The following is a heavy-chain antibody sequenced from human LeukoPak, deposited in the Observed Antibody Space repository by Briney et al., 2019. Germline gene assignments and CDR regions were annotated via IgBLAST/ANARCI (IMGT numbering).Heavy chain of an antibody. D-gene: IGHD6-13*01. CDR2: IKQDGSEK. J-gene: IGHJ4*02. Sequence: PGGPLRLSCAASGFSFSSYWMSWVRQAPGKGLEWVANIKQDGSEKYYVDSAKGRLTISRDNAKNSLYLQMNSLRAEDTAVYYCATDLGSSRPNFWGQGTLVTVSS. CDR3: ATDLGSSRPNF. CDR1: GFSFSSYW. V-gene: IGHV3-7*01.